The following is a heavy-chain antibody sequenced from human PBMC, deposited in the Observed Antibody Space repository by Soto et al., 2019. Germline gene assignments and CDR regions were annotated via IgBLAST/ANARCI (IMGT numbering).Heavy chain of an antibody. Sequence: GGSLRLSCADSGFTFGTYDMYWVRQAPGKGLEWVAVISSDGSNKYYAESVKGRLTISRDNSKNTLYLQMNSLRVEDTAVYYCTRGNYYDSSVIGKVNYWGQGTLVTVSS. CDR3: TRGNYYDSSVIGKVNY. V-gene: IGHV3-30*03. CDR2: ISSDGSNK. CDR1: GFTFGTYD. J-gene: IGHJ4*02. D-gene: IGHD3-22*01.